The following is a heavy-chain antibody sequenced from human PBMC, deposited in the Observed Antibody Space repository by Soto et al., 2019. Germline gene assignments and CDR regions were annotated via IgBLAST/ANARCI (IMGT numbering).Heavy chain of an antibody. D-gene: IGHD3-22*01. Sequence: KTGGSLRLSCAASGFTFSSYSMNWVRQAPGKGLEWVSSISSSSSYIYYADSVKGRFTIFRDNAKNSLYLQMNSLRAEDTAVYYCARDRVRDSSGVYYYYGMDVWGQGTTVTVSS. J-gene: IGHJ6*02. CDR3: ARDRVRDSSGVYYYYGMDV. CDR1: GFTFSSYS. V-gene: IGHV3-21*01. CDR2: ISSSSSYI.